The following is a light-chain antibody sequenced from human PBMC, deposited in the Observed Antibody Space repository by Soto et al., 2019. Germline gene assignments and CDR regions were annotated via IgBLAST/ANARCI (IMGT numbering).Light chain of an antibody. CDR3: SSYTSSSTRV. CDR1: SSDVGGYNY. V-gene: IGLV2-14*01. CDR2: DVS. J-gene: IGLJ1*01. Sequence: QSALTQPVSVSGSPGQSITISCTGTSSDVGGYNYVSWYQQHPGKAPKLVIFDVSDRPSGVSNRFSGSKSGNMASLTISGLQAEDEADYYCSSYTSSSTRVFGTGTKLTVL.